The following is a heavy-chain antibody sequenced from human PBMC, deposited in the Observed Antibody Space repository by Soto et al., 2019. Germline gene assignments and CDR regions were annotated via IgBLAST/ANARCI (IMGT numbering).Heavy chain of an antibody. D-gene: IGHD4-17*01. CDR2: ISSSSSYI. CDR1: GFTFSSYS. CDR3: ARDSYGGNIYRRGSYYYGMDV. Sequence: GGSLRLSCAASGFTFSSYSMNWVRQAPGKGLEWVSSISSSSSYIYYADSVKGRFTISRDNAKNSLYLQMNSLRAEDTAVYYCARDSYGGNIYRRGSYYYGMDVWGQGTTVTVSS. V-gene: IGHV3-21*01. J-gene: IGHJ6*02.